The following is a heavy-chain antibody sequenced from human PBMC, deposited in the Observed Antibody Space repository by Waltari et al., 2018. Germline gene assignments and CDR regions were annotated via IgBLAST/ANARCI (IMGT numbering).Heavy chain of an antibody. J-gene: IGHJ4*02. V-gene: IGHV3-21*01. D-gene: IGHD5-12*01. CDR3: ARGGVEMATTNFDY. CDR2: ISSSSSYI. Sequence: EVQLVESGGGLVKPGGSLRLSCAASGFTFSSYSMNWVRQAPGKGLEWVSSISSSSSYIYYADSVKGRFTISRDNAKNSLYLQMNSLRAEDTAVYYCARGGVEMATTNFDYWGQGTLVTVSS. CDR1: GFTFSSYS.